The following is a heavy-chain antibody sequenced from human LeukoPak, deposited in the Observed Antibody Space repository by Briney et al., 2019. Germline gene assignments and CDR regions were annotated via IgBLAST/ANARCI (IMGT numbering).Heavy chain of an antibody. CDR3: ARGPYYYDSSGYYFDY. Sequence: GGSLRLSCAASGFTFDDYGMSWVRQAPGKGLEWVSGINWNGGSTGYADSVKGRFTISRDNAKNSLYLQMNSLRAEDTALYYRARGPYYYDSSGYYFDYWGQGTLVTVSS. CDR1: GFTFDDYG. D-gene: IGHD3-22*01. J-gene: IGHJ4*02. V-gene: IGHV3-20*04. CDR2: INWNGGST.